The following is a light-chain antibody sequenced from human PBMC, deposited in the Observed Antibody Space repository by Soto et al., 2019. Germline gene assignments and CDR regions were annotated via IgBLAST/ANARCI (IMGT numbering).Light chain of an antibody. CDR2: GAS. J-gene: IGKJ1*01. Sequence: EIVLTQSPGILSLSPGGRASLSCGASQSISSSFLAWYQQKPGQAPRLLIYGASTRATGIPDGFSGSGSGTDFTLTISRLESEDSAVYYCQQYGSSPTWTFGQGTKVDI. CDR3: QQYGSSPTWT. CDR1: QSISSSF. V-gene: IGKV3-20*01.